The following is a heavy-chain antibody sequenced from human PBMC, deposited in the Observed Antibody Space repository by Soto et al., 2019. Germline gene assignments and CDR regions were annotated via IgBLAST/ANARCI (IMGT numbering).Heavy chain of an antibody. CDR2: ISSSRST. Sequence: SETLSLICRVSGDSISGQHWTRIRQSPGKGLDWIVYISSSRSTHSHPSLKSRVTISVDTSMIQFSLKLSAVPAAVRAVYYCARVGISGWTPDYWGRGTLATLSS. V-gene: IGHV4-59*11. J-gene: IGHJ4*02. CDR1: GDSISGQH. CDR3: ARVGISGWTPDY. D-gene: IGHD1-26*01.